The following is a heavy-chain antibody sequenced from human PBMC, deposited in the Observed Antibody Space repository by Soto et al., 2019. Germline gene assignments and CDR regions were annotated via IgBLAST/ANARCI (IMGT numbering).Heavy chain of an antibody. CDR1: GGSISSGGYY. CDR3: ARGRDVFSAAGSVIDAFDI. J-gene: IGHJ3*02. D-gene: IGHD6-13*01. CDR2: IYYSGST. V-gene: IGHV4-31*03. Sequence: SETLSLTCTVSGGSISSGGYYWSWIRQHPGKGLEWIGYIYYSGSTYYNPSLKSRVTISVDTSKNQFSLKLSSVTAADTAVYYCARGRDVFSAAGSVIDAFDIWGQGTMVTVSS.